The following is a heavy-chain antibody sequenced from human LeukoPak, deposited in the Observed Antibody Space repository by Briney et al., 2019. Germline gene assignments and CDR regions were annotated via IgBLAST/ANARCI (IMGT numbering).Heavy chain of an antibody. J-gene: IGHJ3*02. Sequence: PTGGSLRLSCAASGFTFSSYGMHWVRQAPGKGLEWVAFIRYDGSNKYYADSVKGRFTISRDNSKNTLYLQMNSLRAEDTAVYYCAKARDSGSNLPDDAFDIWGQGTMVTVSS. CDR2: IRYDGSNK. V-gene: IGHV3-30*02. D-gene: IGHD1-26*01. CDR1: GFTFSSYG. CDR3: AKARDSGSNLPDDAFDI.